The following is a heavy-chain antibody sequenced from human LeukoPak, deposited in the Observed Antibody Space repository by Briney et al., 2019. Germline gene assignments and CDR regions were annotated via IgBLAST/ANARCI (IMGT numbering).Heavy chain of an antibody. V-gene: IGHV4-59*01. J-gene: IGHJ2*01. CDR3: GRRTYYDTLTGYTYWYFDL. CDR2: TSYSGST. Sequence: SETLSLTCTVSGGSISSYYWSWIRHPPGKRLEWIGYTSYSGSTDYNPSLKSRVTMSVDTSKNQFSLKLSSVTAADTAVYYCGRRTYYDTLTGYTYWYFDLWGRGTLVTVSS. D-gene: IGHD3-9*01. CDR1: GGSISSYY.